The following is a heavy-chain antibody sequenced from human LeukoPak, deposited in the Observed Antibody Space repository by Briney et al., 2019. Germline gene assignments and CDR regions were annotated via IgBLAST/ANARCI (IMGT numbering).Heavy chain of an antibody. J-gene: IGHJ4*02. D-gene: IGHD5-12*01. CDR3: ARDSGYSSDDAY. CDR2: IYSGGFT. Sequence: GGSLRLSCAASGFTVSSNYMSWVRQAPGKGLEWVSVIYSGGFTHYADSVKGRFTISRDNSKNTLYLQMNSLRVEDTAVYYCARDSGYSSDDAYWGQGTLVTVSS. V-gene: IGHV3-66*01. CDR1: GFTVSSNY.